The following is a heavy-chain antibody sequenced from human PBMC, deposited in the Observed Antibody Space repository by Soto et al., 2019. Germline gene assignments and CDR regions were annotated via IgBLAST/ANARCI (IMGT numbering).Heavy chain of an antibody. V-gene: IGHV2-70*01. Sequence: SGPTLVNPTQTLTLTCTFSGFSLSTSGMCVSWIRQPPGKALEWLALIDWDDDKYYSTSLKTRLIISKDTSKNQVVLTMTNMDPVDTATYYGARYYYGSGYNWFDPWGQGTLVTVSS. CDR1: GFSLSTSGMC. J-gene: IGHJ5*02. D-gene: IGHD3-10*01. CDR2: IDWDDDK. CDR3: ARYYYGSGYNWFDP.